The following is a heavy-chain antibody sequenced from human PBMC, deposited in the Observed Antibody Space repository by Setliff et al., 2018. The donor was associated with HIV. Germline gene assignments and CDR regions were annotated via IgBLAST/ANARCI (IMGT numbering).Heavy chain of an antibody. V-gene: IGHV4-30-2*01. D-gene: IGHD6-13*01. Sequence: PSETLSLTCAVSGGSISSGGYSWNWIRQPPGKGLEWIGYIYHSGSTFYNPSLKSRVTISVDRSKNQFSLKLSSVTAADTAVYYCARRPADSKWYGVFDYWGQGTLVTVSS. J-gene: IGHJ4*02. CDR1: GGSISSGGYS. CDR3: ARRPADSKWYGVFDY. CDR2: IYHSGST.